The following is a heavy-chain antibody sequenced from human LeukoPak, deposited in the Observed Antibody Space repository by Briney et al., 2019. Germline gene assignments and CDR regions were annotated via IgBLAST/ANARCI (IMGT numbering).Heavy chain of an antibody. CDR1: GGSFSGYY. Sequence: SETLSLTCAVYGGSFSGYYWGWIRQPPGKGLEWIGSIYYSGSTYYNPSLKSRVTISVDTSKNQFSLKLSSVTAADTAVYYCARDSLRYDFWSGYSMYYYMDVWGKGTTVTVSS. CDR3: ARDSLRYDFWSGYSMYYYMDV. V-gene: IGHV4-34*01. J-gene: IGHJ6*03. D-gene: IGHD3-3*01. CDR2: IYYSGST.